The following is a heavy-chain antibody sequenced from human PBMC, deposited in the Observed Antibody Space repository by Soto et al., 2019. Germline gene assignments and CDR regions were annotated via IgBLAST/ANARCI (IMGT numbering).Heavy chain of an antibody. V-gene: IGHV3-53*04. Sequence: GGSLRLSCAASGFTVSSNYMSWVRQAPGKGLEWVSVIYSGGSTYYADSVKGRFTISRHNSKNTLYLQMNSLRAEDTAVYYCARTLIAKLKFSWYFDLWGRGTLVTVSS. CDR3: ARTLIAKLKFSWYFDL. J-gene: IGHJ2*01. CDR1: GFTVSSNY. CDR2: IYSGGST. D-gene: IGHD6-6*01.